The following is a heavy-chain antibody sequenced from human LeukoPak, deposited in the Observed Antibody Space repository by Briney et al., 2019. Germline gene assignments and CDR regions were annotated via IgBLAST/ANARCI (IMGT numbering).Heavy chain of an antibody. CDR3: ARAYYESSAYRHAVYFDY. CDR2: INPSDDST. D-gene: IGHD3-22*01. Sequence: ASVKFSCKASGYTFNSSYMHWVRQAPGQGLEWMGIINPSDDSTRYAQKFQGRVTMTKDTSTNTVYMHLSSLSSDDTAVYYCARAYYESSAYRHAVYFDYWGQETLVTVSS. J-gene: IGHJ4*02. V-gene: IGHV1-46*02. CDR1: GYTFNSSY.